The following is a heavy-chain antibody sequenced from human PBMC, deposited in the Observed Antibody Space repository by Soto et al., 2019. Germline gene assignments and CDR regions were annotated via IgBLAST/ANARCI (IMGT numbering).Heavy chain of an antibody. V-gene: IGHV1-18*01. Sequence: QVQLVQSGAEVKKPGASVKVSCKASGYTFTSYGITWVRQAPGQGLEWMGWISAYNGNTNYAQKLQGRVTMTTDTATSTAYMELGSLRSDDTAVYYCARDEGETTVTTTPLDYWGQGTLVTVSS. CDR3: ARDEGETTVTTTPLDY. J-gene: IGHJ4*02. CDR2: ISAYNGNT. CDR1: GYTFTSYG. D-gene: IGHD4-17*01.